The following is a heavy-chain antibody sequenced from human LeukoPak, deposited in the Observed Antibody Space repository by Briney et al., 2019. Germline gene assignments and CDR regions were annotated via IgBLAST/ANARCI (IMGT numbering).Heavy chain of an antibody. Sequence: GGSLRLSCAASGFTFSSYSMNWVRQAPGKGLEWVAVISYDGNNKYYADSVKGRFTISRDNSKNTLYLQMNSLRAEDTAVYYCARRFYGRYDYYSMDVWGKGTTVTVSS. D-gene: IGHD4-17*01. CDR1: GFTFSSYS. CDR3: ARRFYGRYDYYSMDV. CDR2: ISYDGNNK. J-gene: IGHJ6*03. V-gene: IGHV3-30*03.